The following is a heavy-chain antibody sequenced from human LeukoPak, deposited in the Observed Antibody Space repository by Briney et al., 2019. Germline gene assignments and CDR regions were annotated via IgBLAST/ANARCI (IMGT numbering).Heavy chain of an antibody. D-gene: IGHD5-18*01. Sequence: PGGSLRPSCAASGFTFSSYAMRWVRRAPGKGLEWVSAISCSGGSTYNEDSVKGRFTISRDNSKNTLYLQMNSLRAEGTAVYYCAKEVDVRGYSYGSPGFDYWGQGTLVTVSS. J-gene: IGHJ4*02. CDR3: AKEVDVRGYSYGSPGFDY. CDR1: GFTFSSYA. V-gene: IGHV3-23*01. CDR2: ISCSGGST.